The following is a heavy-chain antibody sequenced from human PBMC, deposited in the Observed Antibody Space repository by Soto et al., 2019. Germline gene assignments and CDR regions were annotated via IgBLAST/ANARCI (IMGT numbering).Heavy chain of an antibody. V-gene: IGHV3-23*01. Sequence: GGSLRLSCAASGFTFSSYAMSWVRQAPGKGLEWVSAISGSGGSTYYADSVKGRFTISRDNSKNTLYLQMNSLRAEDTAVYYSAKVLKRIVVVHLQYYFDYWGQGTLVTVSS. CDR1: GFTFSSYA. CDR3: AKVLKRIVVVHLQYYFDY. J-gene: IGHJ4*02. CDR2: ISGSGGST. D-gene: IGHD3-22*01.